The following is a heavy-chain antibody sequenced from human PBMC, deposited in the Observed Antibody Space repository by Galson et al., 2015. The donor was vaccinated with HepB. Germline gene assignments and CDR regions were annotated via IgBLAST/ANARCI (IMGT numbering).Heavy chain of an antibody. Sequence: SETLSLTCTVSGGSISSYYWSWIRQFPGKGLEWIGYIFYSGSTNYNPSLESRVTLSVDTSKNQFSLKLNSVTAADTAVYYCAREGSYSYASTDYWGQGTLVTVSS. J-gene: IGHJ4*02. CDR3: AREGSYSYASTDY. D-gene: IGHD5-18*01. CDR1: GGSISSYY. CDR2: IFYSGST. V-gene: IGHV4-59*01.